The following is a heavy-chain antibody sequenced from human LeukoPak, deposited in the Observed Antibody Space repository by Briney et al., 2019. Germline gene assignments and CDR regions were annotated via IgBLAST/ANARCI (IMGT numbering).Heavy chain of an antibody. Sequence: GASVKVSCKASGYTFTGYYMHWVRQAPGQGLERMGWINPNSGAQTMQGRVTMTRDTSISTAYMELSRLRSDDTAVYYCARETVSTRGAFDIWDQGTMVTVSS. V-gene: IGHV1-2*02. J-gene: IGHJ3*02. CDR3: ARETVSTRGAFDI. D-gene: IGHD4-17*01. CDR2: INPNSGA. CDR1: GYTFTGYY.